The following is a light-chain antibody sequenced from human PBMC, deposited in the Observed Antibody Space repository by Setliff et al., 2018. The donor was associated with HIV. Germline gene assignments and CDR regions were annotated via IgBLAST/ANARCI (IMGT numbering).Light chain of an antibody. CDR1: SSDVGCYNY. Sequence: QSVLTQPASVSGSPGQSITISCTGTSSDVGCYNYVSWYQQHPGKAPTLMICDVKDRPSGVSNRFSGSKSGNTASLTISGLQAEDEADYYCSSRIVSSALHVFGTGTKVTVL. CDR3: SSRIVSSALHV. J-gene: IGLJ1*01. CDR2: DVK. V-gene: IGLV2-14*03.